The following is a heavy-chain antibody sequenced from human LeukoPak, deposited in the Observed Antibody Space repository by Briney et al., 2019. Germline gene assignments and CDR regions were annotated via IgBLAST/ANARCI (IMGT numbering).Heavy chain of an antibody. Sequence: PGGSLRLSCAASGFTFSSYSMNWVRQAPGKGLEWVSSISSGSSYIYYADSVKGRFTISRDNAKDSLYLQMNSLRAEDTAVYYCASKYQLLWGIDYWGQGTLVTVSS. CDR1: GFTFSSYS. CDR2: ISSGSSYI. D-gene: IGHD2-2*01. CDR3: ASKYQLLWGIDY. V-gene: IGHV3-21*01. J-gene: IGHJ4*02.